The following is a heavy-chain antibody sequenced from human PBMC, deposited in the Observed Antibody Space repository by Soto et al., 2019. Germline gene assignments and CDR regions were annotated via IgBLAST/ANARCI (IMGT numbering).Heavy chain of an antibody. CDR2: IYYSGST. J-gene: IGHJ6*02. CDR3: ARVRTYYYGSGRYYYGMDV. CDR1: GGSISSGDYY. Sequence: SETLSLTCTVSGGSISSGDYYWSWIRQPPGKGLEWIGYIYYSGSTYYNPSLKSRVTISVDTSKNQFSLKLSSVTAADTAVYYCARVRTYYYGSGRYYYGMDVWGQGPTVTVSS. V-gene: IGHV4-30-4*01. D-gene: IGHD3-10*01.